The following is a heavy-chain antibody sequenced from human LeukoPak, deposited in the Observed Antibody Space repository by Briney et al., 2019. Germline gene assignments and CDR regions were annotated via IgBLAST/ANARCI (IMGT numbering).Heavy chain of an antibody. Sequence: ASVKVSCKASGYTFTGYYMHWVRQAPGQGLEWMGRINPNSGGTNYAQKFQGRVTMTRDTSISTAYMELSRLRSDDTAVYYCARGPEGRLWSRKTYYYYYMDVWGKGTTVTVSS. CDR1: GYTFTGYY. CDR2: INPNSGGT. J-gene: IGHJ6*03. D-gene: IGHD5-18*01. CDR3: ARGPEGRLWSRKTYYYYYMDV. V-gene: IGHV1-2*06.